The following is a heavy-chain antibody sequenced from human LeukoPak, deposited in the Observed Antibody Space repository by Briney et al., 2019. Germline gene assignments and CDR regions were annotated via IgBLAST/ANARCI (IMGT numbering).Heavy chain of an antibody. Sequence: GGSLRLSCAASGFTFSSYEMNWVRQAPGKGLEWVSYISSSGSTIYYADSAKGRFTISRDNAKNSLYLQMNSLRVEDTAVYYCAKLAKYFYGSETYYFFEHWGQGTPVTASS. CDR3: AKLAKYFYGSETYYFFEH. V-gene: IGHV3-48*03. J-gene: IGHJ4*02. CDR1: GFTFSSYE. D-gene: IGHD3-10*01. CDR2: ISSSGSTI.